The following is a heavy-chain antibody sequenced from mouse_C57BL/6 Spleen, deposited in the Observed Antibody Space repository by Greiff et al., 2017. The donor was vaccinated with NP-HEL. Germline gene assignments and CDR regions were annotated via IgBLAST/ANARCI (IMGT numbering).Heavy chain of an antibody. V-gene: IGHV10-3*01. D-gene: IGHD1-1*01. CDR2: IRSKSSNYAT. J-gene: IGHJ4*01. CDR3: VSLNYYGSSHYAMDY. CDR1: GFTFNTYA. Sequence: EVKLMESGGGLVQPKGSLKLSCAASGFTFNTYAMHWVRQAPGKGLEWVARIRSKSSNYATYYADSVKDRFTISSDDSQSMLYLQMNNLKTEDTAMYYWVSLNYYGSSHYAMDYWGQGTSVTVSS.